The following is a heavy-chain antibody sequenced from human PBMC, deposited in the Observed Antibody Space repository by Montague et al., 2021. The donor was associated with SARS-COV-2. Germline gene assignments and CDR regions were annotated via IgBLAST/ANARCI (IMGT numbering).Heavy chain of an antibody. CDR1: GGSINSYY. J-gene: IGHJ6*02. CDR3: AGRPTPSYSSGWYLSYYAMDV. V-gene: IGHV4-59*01. D-gene: IGHD6-19*01. Sequence: SETRSLTCAVSGGSINSYYWSWIRQPPGKGLEWIGYIYYSGSTIYNPSLKSRVTISIDTSKNQFSLKLNSVTAADTAVYYCAGRPTPSYSSGWYLSYYAMDVWGQGTTVTVSS. CDR2: IYYSGST.